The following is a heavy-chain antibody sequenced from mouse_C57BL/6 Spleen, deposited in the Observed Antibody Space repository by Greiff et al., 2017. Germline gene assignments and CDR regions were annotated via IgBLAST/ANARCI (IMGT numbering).Heavy chain of an antibody. CDR1: GYSITSGYY. J-gene: IGHJ1*03. V-gene: IGHV3-6*01. Sequence: EVQLQESGPGLVKPSQSLSLTCSVTGYSITSGYYWNWIRQFPGNKLEWMGYISYDGSNNYNPSLKNRISITRDTSKNQFFLKLNSVTTEDTATYYCAREGDYPWYFDVWGTGTTVTVSS. CDR2: ISYDGSN. CDR3: AREGDYPWYFDV. D-gene: IGHD2-4*01.